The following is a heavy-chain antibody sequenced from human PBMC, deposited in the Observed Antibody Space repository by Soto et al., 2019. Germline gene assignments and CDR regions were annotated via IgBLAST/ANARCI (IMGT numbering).Heavy chain of an antibody. CDR2: IIPIFGTT. V-gene: IGHV1-69*01. Sequence: QVQLVQSGAEVKKPGSSVKVSCKASGGTFSSYTITWVRQVPGQGLEWMGGIIPIFGTTDYAQKFQGRVTITADESTSTAYMELSSLRSEDTAMYYCARGDLRSNWFDPWGQGTLVTVSS. J-gene: IGHJ5*02. CDR3: ARGDLRSNWFDP. CDR1: GGTFSSYT.